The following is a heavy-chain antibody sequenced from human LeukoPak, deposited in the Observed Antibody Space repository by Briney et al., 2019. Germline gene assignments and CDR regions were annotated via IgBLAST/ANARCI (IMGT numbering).Heavy chain of an antibody. J-gene: IGHJ6*03. V-gene: IGHV1-2*02. CDR2: INPNSGGT. CDR3: ARTPRYGAYYYYYMDV. Sequence: HWASVKVSCKASGYTFTGYYMHWVRQAPGQGLEWMGWINPNSGGTNYAQKFQGRVTMTRDTSISTAYMELSRLRSDDTAVYYCARTPRYGAYYYYYMDVWGKGTTVTVSS. CDR1: GYTFTGYY. D-gene: IGHD4-17*01.